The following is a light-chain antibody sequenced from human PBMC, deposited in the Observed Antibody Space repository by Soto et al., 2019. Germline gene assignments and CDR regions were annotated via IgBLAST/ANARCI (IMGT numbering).Light chain of an antibody. CDR2: DTS. V-gene: IGKV3-20*01. CDR3: QQCGSSST. J-gene: IGKJ5*01. CDR1: QSLSNSF. Sequence: IVLTQSPGTLSLSPGERATLSCRASQSLSNSFIAWYQQKPGQAPRLLIYDTSSRATGIPDRFSGSGSGTDFTLTISRLEPEDFAVYYCQQCGSSSTFGQGTRLEI.